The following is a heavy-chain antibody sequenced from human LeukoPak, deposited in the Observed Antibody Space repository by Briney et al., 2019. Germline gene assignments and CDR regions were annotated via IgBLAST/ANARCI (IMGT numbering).Heavy chain of an antibody. V-gene: IGHV3-48*03. D-gene: IGHD6-19*01. CDR1: GVTFSSYE. J-gene: IGHJ4*02. Sequence: SGGSLRLSCAASGVTFSSYEMNWVRQAPGQGLAWVSYISSSGSTIYYADSVKGRFTISRDNAKNSLYLQMNSLRAEDTAVYYCARGSVRGDYWGQGTLVTVSS. CDR3: ARGSVRGDY. CDR2: ISSSGSTI.